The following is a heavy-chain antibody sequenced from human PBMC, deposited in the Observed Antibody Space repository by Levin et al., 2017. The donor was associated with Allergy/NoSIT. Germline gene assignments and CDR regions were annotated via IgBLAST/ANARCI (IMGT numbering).Heavy chain of an antibody. CDR1: GFTFSSYG. J-gene: IGHJ4*02. CDR2: ISYDGSNK. D-gene: IGHD6-13*01. CDR3: AKDPGRYSSSWAFDY. V-gene: IGHV3-30*18. Sequence: LSLTCAASGFTFSSYGMHWVRQAPGKGLEWVAVISYDGSNKYYADSVKGRFTISRDNSKNTLYLQMNSLRAEDTAVYYCAKDPGRYSSSWAFDYWGQGTLVTVSS.